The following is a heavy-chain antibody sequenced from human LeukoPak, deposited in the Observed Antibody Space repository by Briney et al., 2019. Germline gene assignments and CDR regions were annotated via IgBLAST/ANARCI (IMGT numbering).Heavy chain of an antibody. CDR3: ARAELLRFGELSRGLYDY. D-gene: IGHD3-10*01. Sequence: GASVKVSCKASGYTFTGYYMHWVRQAPGRGLEWMGWINPNSGGTNYAQKFQGRVTMTRDTSISTAYMELSRLRSDDTAVYYCARAELLRFGELSRGLYDYWGQGTLVTVSS. CDR1: GYTFTGYY. V-gene: IGHV1-2*02. J-gene: IGHJ4*02. CDR2: INPNSGGT.